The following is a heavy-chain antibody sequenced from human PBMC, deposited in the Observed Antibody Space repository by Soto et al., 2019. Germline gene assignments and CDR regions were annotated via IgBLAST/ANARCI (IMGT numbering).Heavy chain of an antibody. D-gene: IGHD6-25*01. J-gene: IGHJ1*01. CDR2: SRNKANSYTT. V-gene: IGHV3-72*01. CDR3: ARAAPPFQH. Sequence: EVQLVESGGGLVQPGGSLRLSCAASGFILSDHYMDWVRQAPGKGLEWVGRSRNKANSYTTEYVASVKGRFTISRDESKNSLYLQMNSLRTEDTAVYYCARAAPPFQHWRQGTLVTVSS. CDR1: GFILSDHY.